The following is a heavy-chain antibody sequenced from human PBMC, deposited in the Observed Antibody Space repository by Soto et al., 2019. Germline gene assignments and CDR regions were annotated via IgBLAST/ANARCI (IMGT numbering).Heavy chain of an antibody. J-gene: IGHJ4*02. V-gene: IGHV1-69*01. Sequence: QVQLVQSGAEVKKPGSSVKVSCKASGGTFSSYDISWVRQAPGQGLEWMGGIIPIFGTANYAQKFQGRVTITADESTSTAYMELSSLRSEDTAVYYCANTDCSGGSCYAGPFDYWGQGTLVTVSS. CDR2: IIPIFGTA. CDR1: GGTFSSYD. D-gene: IGHD2-15*01. CDR3: ANTDCSGGSCYAGPFDY.